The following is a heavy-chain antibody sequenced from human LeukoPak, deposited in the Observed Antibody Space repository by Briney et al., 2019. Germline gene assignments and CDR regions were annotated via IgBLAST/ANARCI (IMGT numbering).Heavy chain of an antibody. D-gene: IGHD1-7*01. Sequence: GGSLRLSCAASGFTFSSYWMHWVRQAPGKGLVWVSRINGDGNTTIYADSVKGRFTISRDNAKNTLYLQMSSLRAEDTAVYYCAELSSAYFDYWGQGTLVTVSS. J-gene: IGHJ4*02. CDR1: GFTFSSYW. CDR2: INGDGNTT. CDR3: AELSSAYFDY. V-gene: IGHV3-74*01.